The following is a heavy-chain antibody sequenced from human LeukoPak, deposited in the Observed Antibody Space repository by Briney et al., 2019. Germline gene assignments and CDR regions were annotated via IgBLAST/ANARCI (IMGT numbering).Heavy chain of an antibody. CDR2: ICDSGRTV. Sequence: GSLRLSCAASGFTFSDYYMSWLRQAPGKGLEWVAYICDSGRTVYYADSVKGRFTISRDNAKNLVYLQMNNLRAEDTAVYYCARDRLGDYDHSGYYDKWGQGTLVSVSS. CDR3: ARDRLGDYDHSGYYDK. CDR1: GFTFSDYY. D-gene: IGHD3-22*01. V-gene: IGHV3-11*01. J-gene: IGHJ4*02.